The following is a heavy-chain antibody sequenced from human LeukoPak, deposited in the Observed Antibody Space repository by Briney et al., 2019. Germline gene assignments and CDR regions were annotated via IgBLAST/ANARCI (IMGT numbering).Heavy chain of an antibody. CDR1: GYSISSGYY. J-gene: IGHJ4*02. CDR3: ARGWILGYSYGPKCSFDY. Sequence: SETLSLTCSFSGYSISSGYYWGWIRQPPGQGLEWIGNIYHSGSTYYNPSLKSRVTISVDTSKNQFSLKLSSVTAADTAVYYCARGWILGYSYGPKCSFDYWGQGTLVTVSS. CDR2: IYHSGST. V-gene: IGHV4-38-2*02. D-gene: IGHD5-18*01.